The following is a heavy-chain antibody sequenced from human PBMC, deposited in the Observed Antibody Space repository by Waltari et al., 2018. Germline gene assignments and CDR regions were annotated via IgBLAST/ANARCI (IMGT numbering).Heavy chain of an antibody. CDR3: ARAMRTSSFSHWFFDL. CDR1: GDTINNYA. J-gene: IGHJ2*01. Sequence: QVQLVQSGAEVKNTGSSVKVSCKTSGDTINNYAISWVRQAPGEVLEWMGVIIPILGVPNYAQRFQDRVTITADESTTTAYMELRSLRFQDTAVYYCARAMRTSSFSHWFFDLWGRGTLVTVSS. V-gene: IGHV1-69*04. D-gene: IGHD3-10*01. CDR2: IIPILGVP.